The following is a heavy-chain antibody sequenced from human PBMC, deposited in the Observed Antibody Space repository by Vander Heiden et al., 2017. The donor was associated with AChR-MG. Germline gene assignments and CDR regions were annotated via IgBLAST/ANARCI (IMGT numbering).Heavy chain of an antibody. CDR2: IYWDDDK. Sequence: QITLQESGPTLVKPTQTLTPTCAFSGSSLSTSGVGVDWLRQPPGKALEWLALIYWDDDKRYSPSLKSRLTITKDTSKNQVVLTMTNMDPVDTATYYCVHHGLEYFQHWGQGTLVTVSS. CDR3: VHHGLEYFQH. CDR1: GSSLSTSGVG. V-gene: IGHV2-5*02. J-gene: IGHJ1*01.